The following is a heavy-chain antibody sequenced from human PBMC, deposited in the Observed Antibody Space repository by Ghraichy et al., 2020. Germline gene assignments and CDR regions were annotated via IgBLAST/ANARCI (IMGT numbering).Heavy chain of an antibody. D-gene: IGHD2-15*01. CDR2: ISRNSTYI. CDR3: SRERCNDGNCYPRY. V-gene: IGHV3-21*01. CDR1: GFSFSTFS. J-gene: IGHJ4*02. Sequence: GGSLRLSCVASGFSFSTFSMIWVRQAPGKGMEWVSSISRNSTYIYYGDSVKGRFTVSRDNAKNSLYLQMNSLRAEDTALYYCSRERCNDGNCYPRYWGQGTLVTVSS.